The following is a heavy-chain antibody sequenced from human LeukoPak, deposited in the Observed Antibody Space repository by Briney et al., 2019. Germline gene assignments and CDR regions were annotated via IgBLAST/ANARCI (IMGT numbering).Heavy chain of an antibody. CDR2: IDSSSSYI. J-gene: IGHJ4*02. Sequence: GGSLRLSCAASGFTFSSYSMNWVRQAPGKGLEWVSSIDSSSSYIYYADSVRGRFTISRDNAKNSLYLQMNSLRAEDTAVYYCVRDDRFDYDFWSGYFSSGFEERYYFDYWGQGTLVTVSS. D-gene: IGHD3-3*01. CDR1: GFTFSSYS. V-gene: IGHV3-21*01. CDR3: VRDDRFDYDFWSGYFSSGFEERYYFDY.